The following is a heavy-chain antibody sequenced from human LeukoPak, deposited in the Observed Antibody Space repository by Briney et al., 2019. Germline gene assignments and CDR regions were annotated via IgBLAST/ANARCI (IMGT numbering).Heavy chain of an antibody. Sequence: GGSLRLSCAASGFTFSNYAMSWVRQAPGKGLEWVSAISGSGGSTYYADSVKGRFTISRDNSKNTLYLQMNSLRAEDTAVYYCAKDYEVVATTTYFQHWGQGTLVTVSS. J-gene: IGHJ1*01. D-gene: IGHD2-15*01. V-gene: IGHV3-23*01. CDR3: AKDYEVVATTTYFQH. CDR2: ISGSGGST. CDR1: GFTFSNYA.